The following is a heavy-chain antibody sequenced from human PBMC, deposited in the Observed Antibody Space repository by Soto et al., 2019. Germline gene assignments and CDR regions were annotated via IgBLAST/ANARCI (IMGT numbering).Heavy chain of an antibody. Sequence: PSETLSLTCTVSGGSISSYYWSWIRQPPGKGLEWIGYIYYSGSTNYNPSPKSRVTISVDTSKNQFSLKLSSVTAADTAVYYCARAVGVNSSSWESYYYGMDVWGQGTTVTVSS. CDR3: ARAVGVNSSSWESYYYGMDV. CDR1: GGSISSYY. J-gene: IGHJ6*02. V-gene: IGHV4-59*01. D-gene: IGHD6-13*01. CDR2: IYYSGST.